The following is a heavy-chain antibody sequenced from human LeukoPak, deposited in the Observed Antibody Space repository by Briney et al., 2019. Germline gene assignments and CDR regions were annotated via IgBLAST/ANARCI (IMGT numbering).Heavy chain of an antibody. CDR3: ASSGYSGYEIPYFFHY. CDR1: GGSISSYY. Sequence: SETLSLTCTVSGGSISSYYWSWIRQPPGKGLEWIGYIYYSGTTYNNPSVKSRVTISVDMSKNQIYLKLASVTAADTAIYYCASSGYSGYEIPYFFHYWGQGTLVTVSS. J-gene: IGHJ4*02. D-gene: IGHD5-12*01. CDR2: IYYSGTT. V-gene: IGHV4-30-4*01.